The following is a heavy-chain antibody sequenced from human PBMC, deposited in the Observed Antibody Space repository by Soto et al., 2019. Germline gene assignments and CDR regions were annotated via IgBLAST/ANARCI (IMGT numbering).Heavy chain of an antibody. J-gene: IGHJ5*02. V-gene: IGHV1-24*01. CDR3: AKKLLSFGELLGPLDP. CDR2: FDPEDGET. D-gene: IGHD3-10*01. Sequence: GASVKVSCKVFEYTLTELSMHWVRQAPGKGLEWMGGFDPEDGETIYAQKFQGRVTMTEDTSTDTAYMELSSLRSEDTAVYYCAKKLLSFGELLGPLDPSGQGTLVTVYS. CDR1: EYTLTELS.